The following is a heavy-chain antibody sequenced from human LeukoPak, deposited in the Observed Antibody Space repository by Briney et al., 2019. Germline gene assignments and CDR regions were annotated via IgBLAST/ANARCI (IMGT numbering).Heavy chain of an antibody. J-gene: IGHJ3*01. CDR1: GSTFSGYW. V-gene: IGHV3-7*03. D-gene: IGHD6-6*01. Sequence: PGGSLRLSCAVSGSTFSGYWMSWSRQAPGQGLGWVASINSDGSEGYYADVVKGRFTISRDNAKNSLYLQINSLRAEDTAVYYCARSSYSSSSSVWGQGTMVTVSS. CDR2: INSDGSEG. CDR3: ARSSYSSSSSV.